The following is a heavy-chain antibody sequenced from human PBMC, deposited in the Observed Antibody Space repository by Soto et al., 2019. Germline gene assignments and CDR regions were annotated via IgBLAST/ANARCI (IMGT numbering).Heavy chain of an antibody. CDR2: IYYSGST. CDR1: GGSINSYY. V-gene: IGHV4-59*08. CDR3: AIRNGSCFDY. Sequence: QVQLQESGPGLVKPSETLSLTCTVSGGSINSYYWSWIRQPPGKGLEWIGYIYYSGSTNYNPSLKSRVTISVDTSKNQFSLKLSSVTAADTAVYYCAIRNGSCFDYWGQGTLVTVSS. J-gene: IGHJ4*02. D-gene: IGHD2-8*01.